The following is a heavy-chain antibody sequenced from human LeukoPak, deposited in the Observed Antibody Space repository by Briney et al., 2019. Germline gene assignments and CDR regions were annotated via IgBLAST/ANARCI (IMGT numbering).Heavy chain of an antibody. V-gene: IGHV1-69*13. D-gene: IGHD5-12*01. J-gene: IGHJ4*02. CDR3: ARCTSGYDLHFDY. CDR1: GGTFSSYA. CDR2: IIPIFGTA. Sequence: GASVKVSCKASGGTFSSYAISWVRQAPGQGLGWMGGIIPIFGTANYAQKFQGRVTITADESTSTAYMELSSLRSEDTAVYYCARCTSGYDLHFDYWGQGTLVTVSS.